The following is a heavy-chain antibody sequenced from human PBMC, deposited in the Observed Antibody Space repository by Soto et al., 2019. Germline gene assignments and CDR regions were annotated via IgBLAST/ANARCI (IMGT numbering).Heavy chain of an antibody. J-gene: IGHJ6*02. CDR1: GGSFSGYY. D-gene: IGHD6-13*01. CDR2: INHSGST. V-gene: IGHV4-34*01. CDR3: ARGGRRAAAGTYYYYGMDV. Sequence: SETLSLTCAVYGGSFSGYYWSWIRQPPGKGLEWIGEINHSGSTNYNPSLKSRVTISVDTSKNQFSLKLSSVTAADTAVYYCARGGRRAAAGTYYYYGMDVWGQGTTVTVS.